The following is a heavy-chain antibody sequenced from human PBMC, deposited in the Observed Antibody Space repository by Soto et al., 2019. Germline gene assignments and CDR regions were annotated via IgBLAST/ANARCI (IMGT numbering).Heavy chain of an antibody. Sequence: QVQLVQSGAAVKKPGASVKVSCKASGYTFTDYYVHWVRQAPGQGLEWMGWINPNSGGTKSAQKFQGGVTMTRETSISTAYMELSRLRSDDTAVYYCARRKGDYYDSSGYHYYFDYWGQGTLVTVSS. CDR2: INPNSGGT. CDR1: GYTFTDYY. D-gene: IGHD3-22*01. V-gene: IGHV1-2*02. J-gene: IGHJ4*02. CDR3: ARRKGDYYDSSGYHYYFDY.